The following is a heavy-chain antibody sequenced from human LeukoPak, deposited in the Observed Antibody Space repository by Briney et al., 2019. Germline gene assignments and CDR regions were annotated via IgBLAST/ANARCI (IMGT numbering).Heavy chain of an antibody. J-gene: IGHJ4*02. D-gene: IGHD5-18*01. Sequence: GGSLRLSCAASGFTFSSYAMSWVRQAPGKGLEWVSGLTGSGGSPHYADPVKGRFTISRDNSRNTVYLQINSLRAEDTAVYYCGKTTVGYSSGQKPAWPVDYWGQGTLVTVSS. CDR1: GFTFSSYA. V-gene: IGHV3-23*01. CDR2: LTGSGGSP. CDR3: GKTTVGYSSGQKPAWPVDY.